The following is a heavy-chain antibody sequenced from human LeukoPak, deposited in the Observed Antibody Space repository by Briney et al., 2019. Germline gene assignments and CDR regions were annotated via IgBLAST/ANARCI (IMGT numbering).Heavy chain of an antibody. D-gene: IGHD3-22*01. V-gene: IGHV4-38-2*02. CDR3: ARVGGITMIVVLIGDAFDI. Sequence: PSETLSLTCTVSGYSISSGYYWGWIRQPPGKGLEWIGSIDYSGNTYYNPSLKSRVTISGDTSKNQFSLRLSSVTAADTAVYYCARVGGITMIVVLIGDAFDIWGQGTMVTVSS. CDR1: GYSISSGYY. J-gene: IGHJ3*02. CDR2: IDYSGNT.